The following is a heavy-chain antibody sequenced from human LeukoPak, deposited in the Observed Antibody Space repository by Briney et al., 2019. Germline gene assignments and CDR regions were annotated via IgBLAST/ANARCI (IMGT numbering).Heavy chain of an antibody. D-gene: IGHD3-22*01. CDR2: IYYSGST. J-gene: IGHJ4*02. CDR3: ARVDKSGLDYYFDN. V-gene: IGHV4-39*07. CDR1: GGSISSSSYY. Sequence: SETLSLTCTVPGGSISSSSYYWGWIRQPPGKGLEWIGSIYYSGSTYYNPSLKSRVTISVETSKNQFSLMLSSVPAANPAVYYCARVDKSGLDYYFDNWGQGTLVTVSS.